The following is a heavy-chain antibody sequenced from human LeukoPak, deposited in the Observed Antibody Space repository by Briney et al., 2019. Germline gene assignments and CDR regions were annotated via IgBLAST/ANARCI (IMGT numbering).Heavy chain of an antibody. CDR2: IYYSGST. CDR1: GGSISSSSYY. J-gene: IGHJ4*02. Sequence: SETLSLTCTVSGGSISSSSYYWGWIRQPPGKGLEWIGSIYYSGSTYYNPSLKSRVTISVDTSKNQFSLKLSSVTAADTAVYYCARGPTYYYDSSGYWFDYWGQGTLVTVSS. V-gene: IGHV4-39*01. CDR3: ARGPTYYYDSSGYWFDY. D-gene: IGHD3-22*01.